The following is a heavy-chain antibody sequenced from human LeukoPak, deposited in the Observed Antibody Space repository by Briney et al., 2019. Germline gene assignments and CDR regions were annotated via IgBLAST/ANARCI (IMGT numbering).Heavy chain of an antibody. D-gene: IGHD6-19*01. J-gene: IGHJ4*02. Sequence: GGSLRLSCAASGFTVSSNYMSWVRQAPGKGLEWVSAISGSGGSTYYADSVKGRFTISRDNSKNTLYLQMNSLRAEDTAVYYCAKDEMAVAIFDYWGQGTLVTVSS. CDR1: GFTVSSNY. CDR2: ISGSGGST. CDR3: AKDEMAVAIFDY. V-gene: IGHV3-23*01.